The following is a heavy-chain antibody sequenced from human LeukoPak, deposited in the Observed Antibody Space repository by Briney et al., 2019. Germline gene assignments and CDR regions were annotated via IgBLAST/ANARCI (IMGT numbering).Heavy chain of an antibody. CDR3: ARVASGGTTVDY. CDR2: ISAYNGNT. CDR1: GYTFTSYG. D-gene: IGHD4-23*01. V-gene: IGHV1-18*01. J-gene: IGHJ4*02. Sequence: VKXSCKASGYTFTSYGISWVRQAPGQGLEWMGWISAYNGNTNYAQKLQGRVTMTTDTSTSTAYMELRSLRSDDTAVYYCARVASGGTTVDYWGQGTLVTVSS.